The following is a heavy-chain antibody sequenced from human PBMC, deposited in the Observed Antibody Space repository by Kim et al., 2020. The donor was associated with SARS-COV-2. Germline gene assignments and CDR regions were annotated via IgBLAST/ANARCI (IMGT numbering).Heavy chain of an antibody. V-gene: IGHV4-4*02. CDR1: GGSISSSNW. D-gene: IGHD1-7*01. CDR2: IYHSGST. J-gene: IGHJ4*02. Sequence: SETLSLTCAVSGGSISSSNWWSWVRQPPGKGLEWIGEIYHSGSTNYNPSLKSRVTISVDKSKNQFSLKLSSVTAADTAVYYCARANNWNYDVFDYWGQGTLVTVSS. CDR3: ARANNWNYDVFDY.